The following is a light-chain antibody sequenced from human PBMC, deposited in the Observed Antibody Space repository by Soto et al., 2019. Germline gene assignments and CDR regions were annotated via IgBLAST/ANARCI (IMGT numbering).Light chain of an antibody. CDR2: AAS. V-gene: IGKV1-39*01. Sequence: DLEMTQSPSSLSASVGDRVTITCRASQSISSYLNWYQQKPGKAPKLLIYAASSLQSGPPSRFSGSGSGTAVTLTTSSLQPEDFATYYCPQSYSTPFAFGPGTKVDIK. CDR3: PQSYSTPFA. J-gene: IGKJ3*01. CDR1: QSISSY.